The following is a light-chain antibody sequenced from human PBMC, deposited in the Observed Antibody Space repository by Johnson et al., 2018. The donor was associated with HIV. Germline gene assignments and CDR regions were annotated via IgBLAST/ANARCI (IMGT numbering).Light chain of an antibody. CDR2: ENN. V-gene: IGLV1-51*02. CDR1: TSNIGDNF. CDR3: GTWISTGSV. J-gene: IGLJ1*01. Sequence: QAVLTQPPSVSAAPGQKVTISCSGTTSNIGDNFVSWYQQFPGTAPKLLIFENNKRPSVIPDRFSASKSGTYATLAIPGLQTGDEADYYCGTWISTGSVFGSGTKVTVL.